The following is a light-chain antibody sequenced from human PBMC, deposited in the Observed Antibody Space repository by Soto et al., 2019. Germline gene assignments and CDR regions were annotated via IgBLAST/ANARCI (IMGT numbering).Light chain of an antibody. CDR3: QQYNSYWT. V-gene: IGKV1-5*03. J-gene: IGKJ1*01. CDR1: QSISSW. CDR2: KAS. Sequence: DIQMTQSPSTLSASVGDRVTITCRASQSISSWLAWYQQKPGKAPKLLIYKASSLESGVPSRFSGSGSGTEFTLTISSLQPDDFATYYCQQYNSYWTFGQRTNLDI.